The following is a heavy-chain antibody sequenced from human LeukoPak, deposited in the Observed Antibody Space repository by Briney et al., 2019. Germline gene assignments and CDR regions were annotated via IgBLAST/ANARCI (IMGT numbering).Heavy chain of an antibody. CDR3: ARVGRVSIYPSYMDV. J-gene: IGHJ6*03. CDR1: GFTFSTFP. V-gene: IGHV3-30*04. CDR2: ISDDGRDT. Sequence: GTSLRLSCEASGFTFSTFPMHWVRQTPDKRLEWVAVISDDGRDTYYADSVKGRFTISRDNSKNTLYLQMNSLSPEDTAVVYCARVGRVSIYPSYMDVWGKGTTVTVPS. D-gene: IGHD6-6*01.